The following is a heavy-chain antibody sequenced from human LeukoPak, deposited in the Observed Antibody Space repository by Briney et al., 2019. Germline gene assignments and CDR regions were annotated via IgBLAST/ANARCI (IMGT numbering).Heavy chain of an antibody. CDR2: ISGSGGTT. J-gene: IGHJ4*02. D-gene: IGHD3-22*01. CDR1: GFTFSSYA. V-gene: IGHV3-23*01. Sequence: PGRSLRLSFAASGFTFSSYAMNWVRQAPGKGLEWVSGISGSGGTTYYADSVKGRFTISRDNSKNTLYMQMSSLRAEDTAVYYCAKVINSGSYYYFDYWGQGTLVTVSP. CDR3: AKVINSGSYYYFDY.